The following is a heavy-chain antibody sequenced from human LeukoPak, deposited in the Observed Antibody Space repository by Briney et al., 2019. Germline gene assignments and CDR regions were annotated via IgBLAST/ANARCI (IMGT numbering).Heavy chain of an antibody. CDR3: ARDSLTIFGVVFSLYYFDY. V-gene: IGHV1-2*02. Sequence: ASVKVSCKASGYTFTGYYMHWVRQAPGQGLDWMGWINPNSGGTNYAQKFQGRVTMTRDTSISTAYMELSRLRSDDTAVYYCARDSLTIFGVVFSLYYFDYWGQGTLVTVSS. CDR1: GYTFTGYY. D-gene: IGHD3-3*01. J-gene: IGHJ4*02. CDR2: INPNSGGT.